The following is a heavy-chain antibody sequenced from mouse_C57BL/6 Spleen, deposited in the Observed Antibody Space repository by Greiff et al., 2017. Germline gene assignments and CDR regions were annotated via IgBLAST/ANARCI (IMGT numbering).Heavy chain of an antibody. CDR1: GFSLTSYG. CDR3: AKHYSNSFYCDY. V-gene: IGHV2-3*01. D-gene: IGHD2-5*01. Sequence: VMLVESGPGLVAPSQSLSITCTVSGFSLTSYGVSWFRQPPGKGLEWLGVIWGDGSTHYHSALISRLSISKDNSTSQVFLTLNSLQTDDTATYYCAKHYSNSFYCDYWGKGTTLTVSS. J-gene: IGHJ2*01. CDR2: IWGDGST.